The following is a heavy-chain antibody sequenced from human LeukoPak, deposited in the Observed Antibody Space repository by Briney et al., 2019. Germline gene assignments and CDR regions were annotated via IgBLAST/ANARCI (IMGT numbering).Heavy chain of an antibody. D-gene: IGHD6-19*01. CDR1: GFAFSSYE. Sequence: GGSLRLSCAASGFAFSSYEMNWVRQAPGKGLEWVSYISSSGSTIYYADSVKGRFTVSRDDAKNSLYLQMNSLRAEDTAVYYCARESSGWSENYWGQGTLVTVSS. CDR3: ARESSGWSENY. V-gene: IGHV3-48*03. J-gene: IGHJ4*02. CDR2: ISSSGSTI.